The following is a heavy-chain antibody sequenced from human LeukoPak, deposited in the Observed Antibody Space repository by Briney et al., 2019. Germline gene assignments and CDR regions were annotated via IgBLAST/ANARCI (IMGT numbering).Heavy chain of an antibody. CDR2: IYYSGST. Sequence: SETLSLTCTVSGYSISSGYFWGWIRQTPVKGLEWIGYIYYSGSTNYNPSFRSRATISVDKSNNRFSLKLSAVTAADSAIYYCAREGYFDTSGYFEYWGQGILVTVSP. V-gene: IGHV4-61*01. CDR1: GYSISSGYF. CDR3: AREGYFDTSGYFEY. D-gene: IGHD3-22*01. J-gene: IGHJ4*02.